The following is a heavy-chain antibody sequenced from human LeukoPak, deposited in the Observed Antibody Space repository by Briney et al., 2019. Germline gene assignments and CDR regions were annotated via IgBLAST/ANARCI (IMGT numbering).Heavy chain of an antibody. CDR1: GYSISSGYY. J-gene: IGHJ4*02. D-gene: IGHD3-3*01. CDR3: ASVSYYDFWSGYYFFDY. V-gene: IGHV4-61*01. Sequence: SETLSLTCTVSGYSISSGYYWGWIRQPPGKGLEWIGYIYYSGSTNYNPSLKSRVTISVDTSKNQFSLKLSSVTAADTAVYYCASVSYYDFWSGYYFFDYWGQGTLVTVSS. CDR2: IYYSGST.